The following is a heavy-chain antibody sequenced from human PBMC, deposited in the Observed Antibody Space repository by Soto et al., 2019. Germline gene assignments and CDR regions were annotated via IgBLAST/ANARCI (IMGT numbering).Heavy chain of an antibody. Sequence: SVKVSCKTSGFTFTSSSVQWVRQSRGQRLEWIGWIVVGSGNTNYAQKFQERVTITRDMSTSTAYMQLSSLRSEDTAVYYCAAVPYYYDSSAYYFHYWGQGTLVTVSS. D-gene: IGHD3-22*01. CDR3: AAVPYYYDSSAYYFHY. V-gene: IGHV1-58*01. CDR1: GFTFTSSS. J-gene: IGHJ4*02. CDR2: IVVGSGNT.